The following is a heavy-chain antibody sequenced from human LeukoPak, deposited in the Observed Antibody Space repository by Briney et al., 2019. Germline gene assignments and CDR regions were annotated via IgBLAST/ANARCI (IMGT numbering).Heavy chain of an antibody. CDR3: ARKPDY. Sequence: GGSLRLSCAASGFTFSSYWMHWVRQPPGKGLLWVSRIYSDGSRTDYADSVKGRFTISRDNAKNTLYLQMNSLRAEDTAIYYCARKPDYWGQGTLVTVSS. J-gene: IGHJ4*02. CDR1: GFTFSSYW. V-gene: IGHV3-74*01. CDR2: IYSDGSRT.